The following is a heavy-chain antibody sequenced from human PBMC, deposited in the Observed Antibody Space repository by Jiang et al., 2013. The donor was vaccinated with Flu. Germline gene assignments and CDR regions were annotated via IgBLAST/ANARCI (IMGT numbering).Heavy chain of an antibody. CDR2: IYHSGST. CDR1: GYSISSGYY. V-gene: IGHV4-38-2*01. Sequence: LLKPSETLSLTCAVSGYSISSGYYWGWIRQPPGKGLEWIGSIYHSGSTYYNPSLKSRVTISVDTSKNQFSLKLSSVTAADTAVYYCASIRSGSYYHDAFDIWGQGTMVTVSS. CDR3: ASIRSGSYYHDAFDI. J-gene: IGHJ3*02. D-gene: IGHD3-10*01.